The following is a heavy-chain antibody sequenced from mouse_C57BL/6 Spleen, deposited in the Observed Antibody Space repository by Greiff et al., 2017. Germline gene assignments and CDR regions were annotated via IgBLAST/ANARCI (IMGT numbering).Heavy chain of an antibody. D-gene: IGHD2-4*01. CDR2: IYPGSGST. J-gene: IGHJ2*01. CDR3: ARRGYDSYYFDY. CDR1: GYTFTSYW. Sequence: QVQLQQPGAELVKPGASVKMSCKASGYTFTSYWITWVKQRPGQGLEWIGDIYPGSGSTNYNEKFKSKATLTVDTSSSTAYMQLSSLTSEDSAVYYWARRGYDSYYFDYWGQGTTLTVSS. V-gene: IGHV1-55*01.